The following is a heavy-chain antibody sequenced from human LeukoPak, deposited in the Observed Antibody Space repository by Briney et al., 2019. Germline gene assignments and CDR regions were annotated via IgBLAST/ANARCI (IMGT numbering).Heavy chain of an antibody. J-gene: IGHJ4*02. V-gene: IGHV5-51*01. D-gene: IGHD6-13*01. CDR1: GYSFTTYW. CDR2: IYPGDSDT. Sequence: GESLKISCKGSGYSFTTYWIGWVRQLPGKGLEWMGIIYPGDSDTRYSPSFQGQVTISADKSISTAYLQWSSLKASDTAMYYCASCIAAAGSPFDYWGQGTLVTVSS. CDR3: ASCIAAAGSPFDY.